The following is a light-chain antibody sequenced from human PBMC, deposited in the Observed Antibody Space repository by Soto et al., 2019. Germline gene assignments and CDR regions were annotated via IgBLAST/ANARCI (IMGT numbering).Light chain of an antibody. CDR3: HQRSTWSGLT. CDR1: QSVSSY. CDR2: DAS. V-gene: IGKV3-11*01. J-gene: IGKJ4*01. Sequence: EIVLTQSPATLSLSPGERATLSCRASQSVSSYLAWYQQTPGQAPRLLIYDASNRATGIPARFSGSRSGTDFTLAISSLEPEDFAVYYCHQRSTWSGLTFGGGTKVEIK.